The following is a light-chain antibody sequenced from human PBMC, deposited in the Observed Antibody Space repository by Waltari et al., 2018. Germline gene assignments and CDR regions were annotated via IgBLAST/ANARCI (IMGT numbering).Light chain of an antibody. CDR3: QQYYSTPRT. CDR1: QSDLYSSKNKNY. CDR2: WAS. V-gene: IGKV4-1*01. J-gene: IGKJ1*01. Sequence: DIVMTQSPDSLTVSLGERATIHCKYSQSDLYSSKNKNYLAWYQQKPGQPPKLLIYWASTRESGVPDRFSGSGSGTDFTLTISSLQAEDVAVYYCQQYYSTPRTFGQGTKVEIK.